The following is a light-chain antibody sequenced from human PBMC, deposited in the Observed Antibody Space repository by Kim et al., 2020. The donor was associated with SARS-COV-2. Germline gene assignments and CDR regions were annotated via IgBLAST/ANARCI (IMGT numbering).Light chain of an antibody. CDR1: QGISND. V-gene: IGKV1-9*01. CDR2: SAS. J-gene: IGKJ3*01. Sequence: IGDSVTITCRARQGISNDFAWYQQKPGEAPKLLIYSASSLRSGVPSRFSGSGSGTDFTLTINSLQPEDSATYYCQQLNSFPPEFAFGPGTKVDIK. CDR3: QQLNSFPPEFA.